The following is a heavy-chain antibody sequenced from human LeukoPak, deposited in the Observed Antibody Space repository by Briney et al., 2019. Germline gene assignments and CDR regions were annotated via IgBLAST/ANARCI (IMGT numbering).Heavy chain of an antibody. CDR1: GFTFSSYA. CDR2: ITGSGGST. V-gene: IGHV3-23*01. D-gene: IGHD6-13*01. Sequence: GGSLRLSCAASGFTFSSYAMSWVRQAPGKGLEWVSAITGSGGSTYYADSVKGRFTISRDNSKNTLFLQMNSLRAEDTAVYYCAKDSGYSSPLAEFGYWGQGTLVTVSS. CDR3: AKDSGYSSPLAEFGY. J-gene: IGHJ4*02.